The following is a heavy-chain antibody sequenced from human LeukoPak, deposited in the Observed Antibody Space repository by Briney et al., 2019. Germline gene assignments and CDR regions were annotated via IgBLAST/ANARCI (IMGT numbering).Heavy chain of an antibody. V-gene: IGHV1-18*01. J-gene: IGHJ3*02. CDR1: GYTFTSYG. CDR2: ISPYNGNT. Sequence: AAVKVSCKASGYTFTSYGISWVRQAPGQGLEWMGWISPYNGNTNYAQKFQGRVTMTTDTSTSTAYMELRSLRSDDTAVYYCTRDGDDSSGYSLLNDVFDIWGQGTMVTVSS. D-gene: IGHD3-22*01. CDR3: TRDGDDSSGYSLLNDVFDI.